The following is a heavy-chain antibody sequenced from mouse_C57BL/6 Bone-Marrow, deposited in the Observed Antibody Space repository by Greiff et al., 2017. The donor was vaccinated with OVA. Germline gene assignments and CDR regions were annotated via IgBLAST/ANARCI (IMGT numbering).Heavy chain of an antibody. J-gene: IGHJ4*01. CDR1: GYTFTSYW. V-gene: IGHV1-55*01. Sequence: QVQLQQPGAELVKPGASVKMSCKASGYTFTSYWITWVKQRPGQGLEWIGDIYPGSGSTNYNEKFKSKATLTVDTSSSTAYMQLSSLTSEDSAVYYCARWGYDYDWAMDYWGQGTSVTVSS. D-gene: IGHD2-4*01. CDR3: ARWGYDYDWAMDY. CDR2: IYPGSGST.